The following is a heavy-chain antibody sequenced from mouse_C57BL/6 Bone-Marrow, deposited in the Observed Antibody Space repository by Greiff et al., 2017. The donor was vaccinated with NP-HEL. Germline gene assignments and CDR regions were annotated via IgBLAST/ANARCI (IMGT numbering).Heavy chain of an antibody. Sequence: EVQLQQSGPELVKPGASVKISCKASGYSFTGYFMNWVMQSHGKSLEWIGRINPYNGDTFYNQKFKGKATLTVDKSSSTAHMELRSLPSEDSAVYYGARKRGYGYGWDFGGWGTGTTVTV. D-gene: IGHD2-2*01. V-gene: IGHV1-20*02. CDR3: ARKRGYGYGWDFGG. J-gene: IGHJ1*03. CDR2: INPYNGDT. CDR1: GYSFTGYF.